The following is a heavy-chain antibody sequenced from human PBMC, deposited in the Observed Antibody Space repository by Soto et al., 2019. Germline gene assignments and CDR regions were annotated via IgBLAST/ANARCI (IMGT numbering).Heavy chain of an antibody. D-gene: IGHD2-15*01. J-gene: IGHJ5*02. CDR1: GGSFSGYY. CDR3: ARGGIVVVVAADSLKNWFDP. V-gene: IGHV4-34*01. Sequence: SETLSLTCAVYGGSFSGYYWSWIRQPPGKGLEWIGEINHGGSTNYNPSLKSRVTISVDTSKNQFSLKLSSVTAADTAVYYCARGGIVVVVAADSLKNWFDPWGQGTLVTVSS. CDR2: INHGGST.